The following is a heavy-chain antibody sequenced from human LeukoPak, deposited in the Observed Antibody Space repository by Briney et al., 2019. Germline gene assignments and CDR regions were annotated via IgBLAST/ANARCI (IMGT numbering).Heavy chain of an antibody. CDR3: ARDDYYAQSDRSGWYSESGSYGPT. J-gene: IGHJ5*02. D-gene: IGHD6-19*01. Sequence: GGPLRLSCAASGFTVSSNYMSWVRQSPGKGVEGVSVIYSWGSTYYADSVKGRFTISRDNSKNTLYLQMNSMSAEDTAVYYCARDDYYAQSDRSGWYSESGSYGPTWGQGTMVTVSS. V-gene: IGHV3-53*01. CDR1: GFTVSSNY. CDR2: IYSWGST.